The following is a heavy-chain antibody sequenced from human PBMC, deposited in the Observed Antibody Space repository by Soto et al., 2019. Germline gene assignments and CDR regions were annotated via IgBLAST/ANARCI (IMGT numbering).Heavy chain of an antibody. V-gene: IGHV4-4*07. D-gene: IGHD5-18*01. CDR3: ARDRTVGYVDYYFDY. CDR1: DDSIYTYY. Sequence: SETLSLTCTVSDDSIYTYYWSWIRQPAGKGLEWIGRIYTNGSTNSKPSLRSRLTMSVDRSKHQLSLKLSSVTAADTAVYYCARDRTVGYVDYYFDYWGRGTLVTVSS. J-gene: IGHJ4*02. CDR2: IYTNGST.